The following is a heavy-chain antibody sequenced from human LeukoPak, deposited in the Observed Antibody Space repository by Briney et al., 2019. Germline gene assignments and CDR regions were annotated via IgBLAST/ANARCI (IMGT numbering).Heavy chain of an antibody. CDR3: ALGPGSINCHDY. D-gene: IGHD2-2*01. CDR1: GFTFGSYA. CDR2: ISGSGGST. V-gene: IGHV3-23*01. J-gene: IGHJ4*02. Sequence: GGSLRLSCAASGFTFGSYAMSWVRQAPGKGLEWVSAISGSGGSTYYADSVKGRFTISRDNAKNSLYLQMNSLRAEDTAVYYCALGPGSINCHDYWGQGTLVTVSS.